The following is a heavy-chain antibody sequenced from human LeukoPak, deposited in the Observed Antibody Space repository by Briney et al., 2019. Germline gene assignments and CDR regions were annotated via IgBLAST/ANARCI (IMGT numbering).Heavy chain of an antibody. Sequence: GESLKISCKGSGYSFTNYWNDWVRQMPGKGPELMGIIYPGDSDTRYSPSFQGQVTISADKSISTAYLQWSSHKASDTAMYYCARQTQWRGLFDSWGQGPLVTVSS. J-gene: IGHJ4*02. CDR2: IYPGDSDT. CDR3: ARQTQWRGLFDS. D-gene: IGHD6-19*01. V-gene: IGHV5-51*01. CDR1: GYSFTNYW.